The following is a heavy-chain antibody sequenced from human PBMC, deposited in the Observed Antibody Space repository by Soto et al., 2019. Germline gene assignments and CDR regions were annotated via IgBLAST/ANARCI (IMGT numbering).Heavy chain of an antibody. CDR3: ARGGTMVRGVDYYYYYMDV. J-gene: IGHJ6*03. D-gene: IGHD3-10*01. Sequence: SVKVSGKASGGTFSSYAISWVRQAPGQGLDWMGRIIPILGIANYAQKFQGRVTITADKSTSTAYMELSSLRSEDTAVYYCARGGTMVRGVDYYYYYMDVWGKGTTVTVSS. CDR2: IIPILGIA. CDR1: GGTFSSYA. V-gene: IGHV1-69*04.